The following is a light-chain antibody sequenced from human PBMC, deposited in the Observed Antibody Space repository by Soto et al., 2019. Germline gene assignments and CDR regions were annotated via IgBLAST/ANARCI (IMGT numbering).Light chain of an antibody. CDR1: RTDVDGYDY. CDR3: TSYTRSTPFYV. CDR2: DVY. V-gene: IGLV2-14*03. J-gene: IGLJ1*01. Sequence: QSVLPQPASLSGSPGQSIALSCPGVRTDVDGYDYVSWYQQHPGQAPQLIIYDVYSRPSGVSHRLSGSKSGDTASLTISGLQAEDEADYYCTSYTRSTPFYVFGTGTKVTVL.